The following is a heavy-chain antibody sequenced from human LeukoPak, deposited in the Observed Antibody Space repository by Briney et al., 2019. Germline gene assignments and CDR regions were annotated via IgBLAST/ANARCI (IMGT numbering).Heavy chain of an antibody. CDR1: GFTFSSYG. J-gene: IGHJ4*02. CDR2: ISSSGSTI. D-gene: IGHD3-22*01. V-gene: IGHV3-48*04. CDR3: ATHYYDSNHY. Sequence: GGSLRLSCAASGFTFSSYGMNWVRQAPGKGLEWVSYISSSGSTIYYADSVKGLFTISRDNAKNSLYLQMNSLGAEDTAVYYCATHYYDSNHYWGQGTLVTVSS.